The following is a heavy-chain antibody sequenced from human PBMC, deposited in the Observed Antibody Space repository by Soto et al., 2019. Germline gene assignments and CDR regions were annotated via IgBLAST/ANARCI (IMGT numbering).Heavy chain of an antibody. J-gene: IGHJ4*02. CDR1: GFTFRNYA. V-gene: IGHV3-23*01. CDR3: AKGPLGSGYDLDD. Sequence: EVQLLDSGGGLVQPGGSLRLSCDASGFTFRNYAMNWVRQAPGKGLDWVSAISGSGGSTYYADSVKGRFTISRDNSKNTLYLQMSSLRAEDTAVYYCAKGPLGSGYDLDDLGQGTLVTVSS. CDR2: ISGSGGST. D-gene: IGHD5-12*01.